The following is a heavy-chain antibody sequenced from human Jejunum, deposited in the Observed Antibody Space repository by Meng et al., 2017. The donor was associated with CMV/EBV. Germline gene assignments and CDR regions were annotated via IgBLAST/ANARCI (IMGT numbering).Heavy chain of an antibody. CDR3: ARDRSSFIVVVPAAIDY. CDR1: PFTSYG. CDR2: ISPFNGHK. Sequence: PFTSYGISWVRQAPGQGIEWMGWISPFNGHKNYAQKLQGRVTMTTDTSTSTAYMELRSLRSDDTAVYYCARDRSSFIVVVPAAIDYWGQGTLVTV. J-gene: IGHJ4*02. D-gene: IGHD2-2*02. V-gene: IGHV1-18*01.